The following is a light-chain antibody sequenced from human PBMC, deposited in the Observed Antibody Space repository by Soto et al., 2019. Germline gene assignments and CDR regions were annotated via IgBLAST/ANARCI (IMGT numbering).Light chain of an antibody. Sequence: DIQMTQSPSSLSASVGDRVTITCRASQSIRDYLNWYQQKPGKAPKLLIYAASTLQSGVPSRFSGSRSGTDFTLTISSLQPEDFATYYCQQTYSTPWTFGQGTKVEIK. CDR2: AAS. V-gene: IGKV1-39*01. CDR1: QSIRDY. CDR3: QQTYSTPWT. J-gene: IGKJ1*01.